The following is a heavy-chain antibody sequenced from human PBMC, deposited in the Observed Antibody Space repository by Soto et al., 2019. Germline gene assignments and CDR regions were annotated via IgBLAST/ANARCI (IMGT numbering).Heavy chain of an antibody. J-gene: IGHJ4*02. V-gene: IGHV4-4*07. D-gene: IGHD1-26*01. Sequence: QVQLQESGQGLVKPSETLSLTCTVSGDSMTKYYWSWIRQPAGKGLEWIGRIYTSGSTNYNPSLSSRVTMSIDTSNKHFSLRLKSVTAADTAVYYCARTVGAAYYFDFLGQGALVTVSS. CDR1: GDSMTKYY. CDR2: IYTSGST. CDR3: ARTVGAAYYFDF.